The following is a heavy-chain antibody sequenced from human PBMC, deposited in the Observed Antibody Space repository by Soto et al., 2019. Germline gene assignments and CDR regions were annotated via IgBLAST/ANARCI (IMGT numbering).Heavy chain of an antibody. CDR1: GFTFSSYA. CDR3: AKGIYSYGYNSFDY. V-gene: IGHV3-23*01. Sequence: GSLRLSCAASGFTFSSYAMSWVRQAPGKGLEWVSAISGSGGSTYDADSVKGRFTISRDNSKNTLYLQMNSLRAEDTAVYYCAKGIYSYGYNSFDYWSQGTLVTAPQ. CDR2: ISGSGGST. J-gene: IGHJ4*02. D-gene: IGHD5-18*01.